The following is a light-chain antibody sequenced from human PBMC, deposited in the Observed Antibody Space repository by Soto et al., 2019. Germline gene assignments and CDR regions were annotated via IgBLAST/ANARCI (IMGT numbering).Light chain of an antibody. J-gene: IGKJ1*01. CDR3: HQYCSSSRT. V-gene: IGKV3-20*01. CDR2: GAS. Sequence: DIVLTQSPGTLSLSPGERATLSCRASQSVSSYLAWYQQKPGQAPRLLIYGASSRATGIPDRFSGGGSGTDFTLTISRLEPEEFAVYYCHQYCSSSRTFGQGTKVEVK. CDR1: QSVSSY.